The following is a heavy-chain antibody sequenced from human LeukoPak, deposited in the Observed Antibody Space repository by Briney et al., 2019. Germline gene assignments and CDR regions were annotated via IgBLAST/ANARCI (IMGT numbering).Heavy chain of an antibody. CDR1: GGSFSGYY. D-gene: IGHD2-2*01. Sequence: TPSETLSLTCAVYGGSFSGYYWSWSRQPPGKGLEWMGEIKHSGITNYHPSLKSRVTISVDTSKHQFSLKLSSVPAADTTVYYCAIHIVVVPAAKQKNWFDPWGQGTLVTVSS. J-gene: IGHJ5*02. CDR2: IKHSGIT. V-gene: IGHV4-34*01. CDR3: AIHIVVVPAAKQKNWFDP.